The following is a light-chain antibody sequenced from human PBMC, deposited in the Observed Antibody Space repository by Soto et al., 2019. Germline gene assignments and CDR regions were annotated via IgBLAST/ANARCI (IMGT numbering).Light chain of an antibody. J-gene: IGKJ3*01. V-gene: IGKV3-11*01. Sequence: EIVLTQSPATLSLSPGERATLSCRASQSVSSYLAWYQQKPGQAPRLLIYDASNRATGIPARFSGSGSGTDFTLTIRSLEPEDFAVYYCQQRSNWLFTFGPGTKVYIK. CDR3: QQRSNWLFT. CDR2: DAS. CDR1: QSVSSY.